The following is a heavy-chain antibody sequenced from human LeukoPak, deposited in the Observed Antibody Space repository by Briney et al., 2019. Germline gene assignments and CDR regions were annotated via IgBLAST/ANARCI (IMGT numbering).Heavy chain of an antibody. CDR1: GYTFTNFY. J-gene: IGHJ4*02. CDR3: ARERQQPYYFDD. Sequence: ASVKVSCKASGYTFTNFYIHWVLQPPGQGLEWMGIINPSGGSTSYTQKFQGRVTMTRDTSTSTVYMELSSLRSEDTAVYYCARERQQPYYFDDWGQGTLVTVSS. CDR2: INPSGGST. D-gene: IGHD6-13*01. V-gene: IGHV1-46*03.